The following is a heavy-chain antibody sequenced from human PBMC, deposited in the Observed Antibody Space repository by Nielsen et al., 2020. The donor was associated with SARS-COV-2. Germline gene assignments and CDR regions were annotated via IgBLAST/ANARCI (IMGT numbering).Heavy chain of an antibody. D-gene: IGHD3-16*02. V-gene: IGHV3-23*01. CDR2: ISGSGNST. CDR1: GFTFSNYA. J-gene: IGHJ4*02. Sequence: GESLKISCAASGFTFSNYAMSWVRQAPGKGLEWVSAISGSGNSTYYADSVKGRFTISRDNSKNTQELQMNSLRAEDTAVYYCARASITFGGVIVPFDYWGQGTLVTVSS. CDR3: ARASITFGGVIVPFDY.